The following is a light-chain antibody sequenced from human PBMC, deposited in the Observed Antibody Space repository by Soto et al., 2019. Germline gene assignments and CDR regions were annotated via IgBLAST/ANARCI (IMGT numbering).Light chain of an antibody. CDR3: QQYNDWPWT. Sequence: VVMTQSPATVSVSPWERATLSCGTSQSVRTSLAWFQQKPGQAPRLLISGASSRATGIPARFSGSGSGTEFTLTISSLQPEDFAMYYCQQYNDWPWTFGQGTKVDIK. V-gene: IGKV3D-15*01. CDR2: GAS. J-gene: IGKJ1*01. CDR1: QSVRTS.